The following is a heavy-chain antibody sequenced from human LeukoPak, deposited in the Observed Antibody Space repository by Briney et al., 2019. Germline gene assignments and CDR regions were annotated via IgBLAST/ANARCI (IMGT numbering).Heavy chain of an antibody. CDR3: AKQLGYCSDGSCYFPY. Sequence: GGSLRLSCAASGFTFSSYAMSWVRQAPGKGLEWVSGFSGSGSNTYYADSVKGRFTISRDNSKNTLYLQMNSLKAEDTAVYYCAKQLGYCSDGSCYFPYWGQGTLVTVSS. CDR1: GFTFSSYA. J-gene: IGHJ4*02. V-gene: IGHV3-23*01. CDR2: FSGSGSNT. D-gene: IGHD2-15*01.